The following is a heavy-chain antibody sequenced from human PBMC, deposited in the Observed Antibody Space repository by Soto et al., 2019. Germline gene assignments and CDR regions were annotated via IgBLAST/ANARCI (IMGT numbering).Heavy chain of an antibody. CDR1: GYTFTSYG. D-gene: IGHD4-4*01. J-gene: IGHJ3*02. Sequence: GASVKVSCKASGYTFTSYGISWVRQAPGQGLEWMGWISAYNGNTNYAQKLQGRVTMTTDTSTSTAYMELRSLRSDDTAVYYCARDPRPGGNYGRLGAFDIWGQGTMVTVSS. V-gene: IGHV1-18*01. CDR3: ARDPRPGGNYGRLGAFDI. CDR2: ISAYNGNT.